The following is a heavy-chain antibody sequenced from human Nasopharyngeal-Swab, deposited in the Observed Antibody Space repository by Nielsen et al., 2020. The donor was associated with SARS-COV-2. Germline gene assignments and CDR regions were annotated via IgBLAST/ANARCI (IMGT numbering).Heavy chain of an antibody. Sequence: SVKVSCKASGGTFSSYAISWVRQAPGQGLEWMGGIIPIFGTANYAQKFQGRVTITADESTSTAYMELSSLRSEDTAVYYCAGEGRGYFYYGMEVLGPGTTVSVS. V-gene: IGHV1-69*13. CDR3: AGEGRGYFYYGMEV. J-gene: IGHJ6*01. CDR1: GGTFSSYA. CDR2: IIPIFGTA.